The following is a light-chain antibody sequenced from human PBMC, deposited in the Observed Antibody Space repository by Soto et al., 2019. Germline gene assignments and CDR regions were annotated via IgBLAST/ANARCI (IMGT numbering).Light chain of an antibody. Sequence: QSALTQPASVSGSPGQSITISCTGTSSDVGSYNYVSWYQHHPGKAPELMIYEVSHRPSGVSNRFSGSKSGNTASLTISGLQAEDESDYYCSSYSSSTTLVFGTGTKLTVL. J-gene: IGLJ1*01. CDR3: SSYSSSTTLV. V-gene: IGLV2-14*01. CDR2: EVS. CDR1: SSDVGSYNY.